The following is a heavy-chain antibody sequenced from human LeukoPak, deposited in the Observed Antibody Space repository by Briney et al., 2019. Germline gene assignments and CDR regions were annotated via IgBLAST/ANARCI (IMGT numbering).Heavy chain of an antibody. Sequence: ASVKVSCKASGYTFTTYYVHWGRQAPVQGLEWMGIINPSGGSTTYAQKFRGRLTMTSDMSTSAVYMELSSLRSEDTDVYYCARGSRPVYNLLTGKRYFDYWGQGTLLTVSS. V-gene: IGHV1-46*01. D-gene: IGHD3-9*01. CDR2: INPSGGST. CDR3: ARGSRPVYNLLTGKRYFDY. J-gene: IGHJ4*02. CDR1: GYTFTTYY.